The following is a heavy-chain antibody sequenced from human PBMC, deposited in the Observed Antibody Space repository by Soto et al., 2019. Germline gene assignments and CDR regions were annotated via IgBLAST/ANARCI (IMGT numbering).Heavy chain of an antibody. CDR3: ARPLGWRDAFDI. CDR1: GFTFSNYW. D-gene: IGHD2-15*01. J-gene: IGHJ3*02. V-gene: IGHV3-7*01. CDR2: QKQDGSEE. Sequence: EVQLVESGGGLVQPGGSLRLSCAASGFTFSNYWMGWVRQAAGKGLEWVANQKQDGSEEYYVDSVKGRFTISRDNAKNSLYLQMNSLRVADTAVYYCARPLGWRDAFDIWGQGTMVTVSS.